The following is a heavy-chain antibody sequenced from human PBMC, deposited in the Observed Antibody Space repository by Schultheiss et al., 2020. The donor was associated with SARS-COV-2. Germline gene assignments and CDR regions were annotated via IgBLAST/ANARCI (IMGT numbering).Heavy chain of an antibody. CDR2: IGTAGDT. CDR3: AKDRPNYYESNGDYYKRGGDS. D-gene: IGHD3-22*01. J-gene: IGHJ4*02. V-gene: IGHV3-13*01. Sequence: GGSLRLSCAASGFTFSSYDMHWVRQATGKGLEWVSAIGTAGDTYYPGSVKGRFTISRENAKNSLYLQMNSLRAEDTAVYYCAKDRPNYYESNGDYYKRGGDSWGPGTLVTVSS. CDR1: GFTFSSYD.